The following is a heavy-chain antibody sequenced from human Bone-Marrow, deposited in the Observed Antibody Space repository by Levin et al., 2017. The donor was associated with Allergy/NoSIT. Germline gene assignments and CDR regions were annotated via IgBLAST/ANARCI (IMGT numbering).Heavy chain of an antibody. Sequence: SETLSLTCAISGDSVSSNSAAWNWIRQSPSRGLEWLGRTYYRSKWYNDYAVSVKSRITINPDTSKNQFSLQLNSVTPEDTAVYYCAAGAAAGRVGWFDPWGQGTLVTVSS. V-gene: IGHV6-1*01. J-gene: IGHJ5*02. CDR3: AAGAAAGRVGWFDP. CDR1: GDSVSSNSAA. D-gene: IGHD6-13*01. CDR2: TYYRSKWYN.